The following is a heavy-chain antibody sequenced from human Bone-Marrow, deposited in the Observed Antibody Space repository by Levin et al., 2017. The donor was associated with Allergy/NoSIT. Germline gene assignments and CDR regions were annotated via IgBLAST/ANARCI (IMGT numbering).Heavy chain of an antibody. V-gene: IGHV3-23*01. D-gene: IGHD6-19*01. J-gene: IGHJ4*02. Sequence: GESLKISCAASGFTFRSYAMNWVRQAPGQGLEWVSAVSGGGGSTYYADSVKGRFTISRDNSKNTLYLQMNSLRAEDTAVYYCAKPVSGWYTFDYWGQGTLVTVSS. CDR1: GFTFRSYA. CDR3: AKPVSGWYTFDY. CDR2: VSGGGGST.